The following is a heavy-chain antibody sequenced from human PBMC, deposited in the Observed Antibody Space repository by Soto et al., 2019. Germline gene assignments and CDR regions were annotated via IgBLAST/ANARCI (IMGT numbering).Heavy chain of an antibody. V-gene: IGHV4-4*07. CDR3: ARDPGYSAYAFDY. D-gene: IGHD5-12*01. Sequence: ASETLSLTCTVSGGSISSYYWSWIRQPAGKGLEWVGRISATGSTNYNPSLKSRVTMSVDTSKNQFSLNLSSVTAADTAVYYCARDPGYSAYAFDYWGQGTLVTVSS. CDR1: GGSISSYY. CDR2: ISATGST. J-gene: IGHJ4*02.